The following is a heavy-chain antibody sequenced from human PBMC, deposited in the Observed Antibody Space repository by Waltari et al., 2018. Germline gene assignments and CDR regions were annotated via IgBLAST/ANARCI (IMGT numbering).Heavy chain of an antibody. J-gene: IGHJ5*02. CDR1: GFPPSSYW. CDR2: IKSDGSTT. V-gene: IGHV3-74*01. D-gene: IGHD5-12*01. CDR3: AVYLRSSPFDP. Sequence: VQLVESGGGLVQTGGSLRLSCSASGFPPSSYWMHWVRRAPVKGLVGVSRIKSDGSTTGYADSVKSRFTISKDNTKNTLSLQMNSLRDEDTAVYYCAVYLRSSPFDPWGQGTLVTVSS.